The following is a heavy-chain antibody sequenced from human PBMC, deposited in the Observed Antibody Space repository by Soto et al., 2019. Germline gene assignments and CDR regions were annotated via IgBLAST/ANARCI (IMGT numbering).Heavy chain of an antibody. V-gene: IGHV1-18*04. Sequence: AAVKVSGKASVFTSSGISWVRQAPGQRLERMGWISTHNGNTIYAQKFQGRVTMTRDTSTTTVYMELRSLRPDDTAVYLCAREGILGLFDAYDLWGQGTMVTVS. D-gene: IGHD3-3*01. CDR1: VFTSSG. J-gene: IGHJ3*01. CDR3: AREGILGLFDAYDL. CDR2: ISTHNGNT.